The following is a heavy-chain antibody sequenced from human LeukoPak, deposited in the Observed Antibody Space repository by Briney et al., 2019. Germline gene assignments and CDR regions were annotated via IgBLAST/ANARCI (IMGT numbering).Heavy chain of an antibody. Sequence: GGSLRLSCAASGFTFSDYYMSWIRQAPGKGLEWVSYISSSGSTIYYADSVKGRFTISRDNAKNSLYLQMNSLRAEDTAVYLCARAGTTGTTLVYYYGMDVWGQGTTVTVSS. D-gene: IGHD1-1*01. CDR3: ARAGTTGTTLVYYYGMDV. J-gene: IGHJ6*01. V-gene: IGHV3-11*04. CDR2: ISSSGSTI. CDR1: GFTFSDYY.